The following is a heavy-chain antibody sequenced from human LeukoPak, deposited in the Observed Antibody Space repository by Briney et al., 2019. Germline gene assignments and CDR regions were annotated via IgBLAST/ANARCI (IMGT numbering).Heavy chain of an antibody. CDR3: ATGGFIVPAAFGN. CDR1: GYTLTELS. CDR2: FDPEDGET. J-gene: IGHJ4*02. V-gene: IGHV1-24*01. Sequence: ASVKVSCTVSGYTLTELSMHWVRQAPGKGLEWMGGFDPEDGETICAQKFQGRVTMTEDTSTDTAYMELSSLRSEDTAVYYCATGGFIVPAAFGNWGQGTLVTVSS. D-gene: IGHD2-2*01.